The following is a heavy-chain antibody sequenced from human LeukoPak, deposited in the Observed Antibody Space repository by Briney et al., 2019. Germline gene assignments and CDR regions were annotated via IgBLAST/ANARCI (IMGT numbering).Heavy chain of an antibody. D-gene: IGHD6-13*01. CDR1: GFTFSSYG. CDR2: IQYDGSNK. J-gene: IGHJ3*02. V-gene: IGHV3-30*02. CDR3: ATFSRQQLLDDVFDI. Sequence: GGSLRLSCAASGFTFSSYGMHWVRQAPGKGLEWVAFIQYDGSNKYYADSVKGRFTISRDNAKKSLYLQMNSLRAEDTAVYYCATFSRQQLLDDVFDIWGQGTMVTVSS.